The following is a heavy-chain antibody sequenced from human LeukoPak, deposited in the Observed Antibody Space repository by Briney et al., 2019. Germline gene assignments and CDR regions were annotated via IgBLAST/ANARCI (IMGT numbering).Heavy chain of an antibody. J-gene: IGHJ6*03. D-gene: IGHD3-9*01. V-gene: IGHV1-18*01. Sequence: GASVTVSCKASGYTFTSYGINWVRQAPGQGLEWMGWISAYNGNTNYAQKLQGRVTVTTDTSTSTAYMELRSLRSDDTAVYYCATLTYYYYMDVWGKGTTVTVSS. CDR2: ISAYNGNT. CDR1: GYTFTSYG. CDR3: ATLTYYYYMDV.